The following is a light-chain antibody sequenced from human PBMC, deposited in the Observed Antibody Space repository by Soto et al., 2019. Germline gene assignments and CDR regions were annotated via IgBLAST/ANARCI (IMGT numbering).Light chain of an antibody. J-gene: IGKJ1*01. CDR3: QQYGSSGT. Sequence: EIVMTQSPATLSSFPGDRVPLSCRASQYINTRLAWYQHRPGQAPRLLIYGASTRATGIPARFSGSGSGTQFTLTISRLEPEDFAVYYCQQYGSSGTFGQGTKVDI. CDR1: QYINTR. CDR2: GAS. V-gene: IGKV3-15*01.